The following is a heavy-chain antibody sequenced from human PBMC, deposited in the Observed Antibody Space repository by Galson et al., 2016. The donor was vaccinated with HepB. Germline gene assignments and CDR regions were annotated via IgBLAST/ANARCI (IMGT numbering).Heavy chain of an antibody. Sequence: SVKVSCKASGYTFTTYGISWVRQAPGQGLEWMGWITNVTGNTNYAQKFKGRVTMTTDASTNTAYMELRSLRSDDTVVYYCARARDYYFYSMDVWGQGTTVTVSS. CDR1: GYTFTTYG. J-gene: IGHJ6*02. CDR2: ITNVTGNT. CDR3: ARARDYYFYSMDV. V-gene: IGHV1-18*01.